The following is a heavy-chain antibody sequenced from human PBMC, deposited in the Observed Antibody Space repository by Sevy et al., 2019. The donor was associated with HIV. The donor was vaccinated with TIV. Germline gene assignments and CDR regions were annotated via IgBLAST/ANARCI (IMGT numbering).Heavy chain of an antibody. Sequence: GGSLRLSCSGFGFTFQTFGMHWVRQAPGKGPEWLAERSSDGKNQNYADSVKGRFTISRDNSRNLLYLHMNNLVASDTAVYFCTKESLRGTYIRGDFDHWGQGTLVTVSS. D-gene: IGHD3-10*02. CDR2: RSSDGKNQ. CDR3: TKESLRGTYIRGDFDH. CDR1: GFTFQTFG. J-gene: IGHJ4*02. V-gene: IGHV3-30*18.